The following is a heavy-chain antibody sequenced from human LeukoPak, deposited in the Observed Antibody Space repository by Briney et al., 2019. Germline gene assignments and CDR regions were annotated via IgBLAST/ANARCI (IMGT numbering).Heavy chain of an antibody. Sequence: SETLSLTCTVSGGSISSFYWSWIRQPAGKGLEWIGHIYSSGSTNYNPSLKSRVTMSVDKSKNQFPLKLSSVTAADTAVYYCARGIYGVNSRYYYYYMDVWGKGTTVTVSS. D-gene: IGHD4-23*01. J-gene: IGHJ6*03. CDR2: IYSSGST. V-gene: IGHV4-4*07. CDR3: ARGIYGVNSRYYYYYMDV. CDR1: GGSISSFY.